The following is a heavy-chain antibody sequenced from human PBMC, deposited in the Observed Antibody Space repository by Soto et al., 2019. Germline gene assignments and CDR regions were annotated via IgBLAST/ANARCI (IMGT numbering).Heavy chain of an antibody. J-gene: IGHJ4*02. Sequence: SVKVSCKASGGTFSSYAINWVRQAPGQGLEWMGGIIPIFGTANYAQKFQGRVTITTDESTSTAYMELSSLRSEDTAVYYCARDRLGRGYSYGSTLDYWGQGTLVTVSS. CDR2: IIPIFGTA. CDR3: ARDRLGRGYSYGSTLDY. V-gene: IGHV1-69*05. D-gene: IGHD5-18*01. CDR1: GGTFSSYA.